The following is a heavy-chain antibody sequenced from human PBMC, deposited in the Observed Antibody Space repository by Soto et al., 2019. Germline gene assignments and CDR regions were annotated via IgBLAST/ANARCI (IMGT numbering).Heavy chain of an antibody. CDR2: INPASGST. CDR1: GYTFTHYY. D-gene: IGHD6-13*01. J-gene: IGHJ4*02. Sequence: QVQLVQSGAEVKKPGASVKLSCRTSGYTFTHYYIHWVRQAPGQGLEWLAIINPASGSTNYAQDFQGRVTLTMDTSTTTVYMELSGLRAEDTAIFYCARDLAAGGYWGQGTLFTVSS. CDR3: ARDLAAGGY. V-gene: IGHV1-46*01.